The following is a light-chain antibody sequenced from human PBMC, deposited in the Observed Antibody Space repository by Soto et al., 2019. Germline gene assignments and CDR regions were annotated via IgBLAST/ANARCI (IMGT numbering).Light chain of an antibody. Sequence: DIQMTQSPSTLSASVGDRVTITCRASQSISTWLAWYQQKPGKAPKLLIYTASRLEGGVPSRFSGSGSGTEFTLTISSLQPDDFATYYCQQYNSHSSYTFGQGTKLEIK. CDR2: TAS. CDR3: QQYNSHSSYT. V-gene: IGKV1-5*03. J-gene: IGKJ2*01. CDR1: QSISTW.